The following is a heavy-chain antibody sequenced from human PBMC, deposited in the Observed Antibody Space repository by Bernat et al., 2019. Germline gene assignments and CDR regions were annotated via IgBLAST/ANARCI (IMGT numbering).Heavy chain of an antibody. Sequence: QVQLVESGGGVVQPGRSLRLSCAASGFTFSSYGMHWVRQAPGKGLEWVAVISYDGSNKYYADSVKGRFTISRDNSKNTLYLQMNSLRAEDTAVYYCAKGLYSSSWYQIDYWGQGTLVTVSS. J-gene: IGHJ4*02. CDR1: GFTFSSYG. D-gene: IGHD6-13*01. CDR2: ISYDGSNK. V-gene: IGHV3-30*18. CDR3: AKGLYSSSWYQIDY.